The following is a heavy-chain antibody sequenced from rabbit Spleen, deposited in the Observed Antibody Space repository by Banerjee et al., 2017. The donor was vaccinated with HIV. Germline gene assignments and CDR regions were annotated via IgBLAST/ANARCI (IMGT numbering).Heavy chain of an antibody. CDR2: IDAVGSDST. J-gene: IGHJ4*01. CDR1: GFSFSGSGY. Sequence: QEQLVESGGGLVQPEGSLTLTCKASGFSFSGSGYMCWVRQAPGKGLEWIGCIDAVGSDSTYYATWAKGRFTISKTSSNTVTLQMTSLTAADTATCFCARDLVGVIGWNFNLWGQGTLVTVS. CDR3: ARDLVGVIGWNFNL. V-gene: IGHV1S45*01. D-gene: IGHD1-1*01.